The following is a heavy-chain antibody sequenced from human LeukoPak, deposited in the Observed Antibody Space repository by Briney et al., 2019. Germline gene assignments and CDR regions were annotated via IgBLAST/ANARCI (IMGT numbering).Heavy chain of an antibody. Sequence: AGGSLRLSCAASGLTFSSYVMSWIRQAPGKGLECVAVISYDGSNKYYADSVKGRFTISRDNSKNTLYLQMNSLRAEDTAVYYCASFYGLFDYWGQGTLVTVSS. D-gene: IGHD2/OR15-2a*01. CDR2: ISYDGSNK. V-gene: IGHV3-30-3*01. CDR1: GLTFSSYV. J-gene: IGHJ4*02. CDR3: ASFYGLFDY.